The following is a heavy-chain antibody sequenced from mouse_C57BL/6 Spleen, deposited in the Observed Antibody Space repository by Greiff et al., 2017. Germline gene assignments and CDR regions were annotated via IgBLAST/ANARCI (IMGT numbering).Heavy chain of an antibody. J-gene: IGHJ2*01. V-gene: IGHV1-42*01. CDR1: GYSFTGYY. CDR3: ARSPFDY. Sequence: VQLQQSGPELVKPGASVKISCKASGYSFTGYYMNWVKQSPEKSLEWIGEINPSTGGTTYNQKFKAKATLTVDKSSSTAYMQLKSLTSEDSAVYNCARSPFDYWGQGTTLTVSS. CDR2: INPSTGGT.